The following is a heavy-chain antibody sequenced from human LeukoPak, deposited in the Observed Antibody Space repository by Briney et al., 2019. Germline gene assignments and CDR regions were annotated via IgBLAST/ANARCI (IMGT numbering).Heavy chain of an antibody. CDR2: INHSGST. J-gene: IGHJ4*02. CDR1: GGSFSGYY. D-gene: IGHD1-1*01. V-gene: IGHV4-34*01. CDR3: ARLTGAPDY. Sequence: SETLSLTCAVYGGSFSGYYWSWIRQPPGKGLEWIGEINHSGSTNYNPSLKSRVTISVDTSKNRFSLKLSPVTAADTAVYYCARLTGAPDYWGQGTLVTVSS.